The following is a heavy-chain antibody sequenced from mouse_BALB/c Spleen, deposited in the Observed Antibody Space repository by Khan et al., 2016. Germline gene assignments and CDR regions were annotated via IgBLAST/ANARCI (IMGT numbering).Heavy chain of an antibody. CDR1: GYTFTSYW. CDR3: AYRYDAMDY. J-gene: IGHJ4*01. Sequence: QVQLQQSGAELAKPGASVKMSCKASGYTFTSYWMHWVKQRPGQGLEWIGYINPSTGYTEYNQKFKDKATLTADKSSNTAYMQLSSLTSEDSAVYYCAYRYDAMDYRGQGTSVTVSS. V-gene: IGHV1-7*01. D-gene: IGHD2-14*01. CDR2: INPSTGYT.